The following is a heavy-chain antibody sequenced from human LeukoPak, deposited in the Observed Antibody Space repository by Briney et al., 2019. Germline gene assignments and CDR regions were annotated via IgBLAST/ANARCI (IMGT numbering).Heavy chain of an antibody. V-gene: IGHV4-59*01. CDR3: ARGQGPYDYVWGSYRPEFDY. J-gene: IGHJ4*02. CDR1: GGSISSYS. Sequence: SETLSLTCTVSGGSISSYSWSWIRQPPGKGLEWIGYIYYSGSTNYNPSLKSRVTISVDTSKNQFSLKLSSVTAADTAVYYCARGQGPYDYVWGSYRPEFDYWGQGTLVTVSS. CDR2: IYYSGST. D-gene: IGHD3-16*02.